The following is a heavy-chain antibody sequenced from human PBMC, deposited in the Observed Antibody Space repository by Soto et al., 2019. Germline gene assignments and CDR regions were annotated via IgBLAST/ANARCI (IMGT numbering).Heavy chain of an antibody. CDR3: ARDPRIFCIAVAHTPYSGMDV. Sequence: QVQLVQSGAEVKKPGSSVKVSCKASGGTFSNYAITWVRQAPGQGLEWMGGITPIFGTTNYAQKFQGRVTMTADESTNTAYMELSSLRSEDTAVYYCARDPRIFCIAVAHTPYSGMDVWGQGTTVTVSS. D-gene: IGHD6-19*01. V-gene: IGHV1-69*01. CDR2: ITPIFGTT. CDR1: GGTFSNYA. J-gene: IGHJ6*02.